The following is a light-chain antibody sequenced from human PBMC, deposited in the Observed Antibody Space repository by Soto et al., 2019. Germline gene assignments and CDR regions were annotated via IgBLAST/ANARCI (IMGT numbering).Light chain of an antibody. CDR1: RSISDW. CDR3: LQYSSHPWT. J-gene: IGKJ1*01. Sequence: DIQMTQSPSTLSPSVGDRVTITCRASRSISDWLAWYQQKPGKAPELLIFDASNLKSGVSSRFSGSGSGTELTLTISRLQPDDVETYYCLQYSSHPWTFGQGTKVDIK. V-gene: IGKV1-5*01. CDR2: DAS.